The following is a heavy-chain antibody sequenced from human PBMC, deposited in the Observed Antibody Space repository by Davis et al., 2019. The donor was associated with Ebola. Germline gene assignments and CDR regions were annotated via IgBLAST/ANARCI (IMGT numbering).Heavy chain of an antibody. Sequence: SETLSLTCTVPGGSISSYYWSWIRQPPGKGLEWIGYIYYSGSTNYNPSLKSRVTISVDTSKNQFSLEFSSVTAADTAVYFCARNSAGVGFDFWGQGALVTVSS. CDR1: GGSISSYY. J-gene: IGHJ4*02. V-gene: IGHV4-59*08. CDR2: IYYSGST. CDR3: ARNSAGVGFDF. D-gene: IGHD2-21*01.